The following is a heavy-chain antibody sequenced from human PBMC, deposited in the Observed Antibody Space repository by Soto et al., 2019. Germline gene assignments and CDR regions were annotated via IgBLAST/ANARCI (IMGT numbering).Heavy chain of an antibody. CDR2: IGGSGNAT. Sequence: VQLVESGGTLVQPGGSLRLSCVASGFTFNSFNMNWVRQAPGKGLEWVSYIGGSGNATYYADSVKGRFTISRDNAKNSLYLQMNSLRDEDTAVYYCARGPFSGYDRGYFDQWGQGTLVTVSS. V-gene: IGHV3-48*02. J-gene: IGHJ4*02. CDR3: ARGPFSGYDRGYFDQ. D-gene: IGHD5-12*01. CDR1: GFTFNSFN.